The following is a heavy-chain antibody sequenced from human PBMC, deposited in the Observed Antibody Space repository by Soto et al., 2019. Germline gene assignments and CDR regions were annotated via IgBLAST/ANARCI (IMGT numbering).Heavy chain of an antibody. CDR2: ISSSSVYT. V-gene: IGHV3-11*05. Sequence: QVQLVESGGGLVKPGGSLRLSRAASGFTFSDYYMSWIRQAPGKGLEWVSYISSSSVYTNYADSVKGRFTISRDNAKNSLYLQMNSLRAEDTAVYYCARGGDILTGYYTLDYWGQGTLVTVSS. J-gene: IGHJ4*02. D-gene: IGHD3-9*01. CDR3: ARGGDILTGYYTLDY. CDR1: GFTFSDYY.